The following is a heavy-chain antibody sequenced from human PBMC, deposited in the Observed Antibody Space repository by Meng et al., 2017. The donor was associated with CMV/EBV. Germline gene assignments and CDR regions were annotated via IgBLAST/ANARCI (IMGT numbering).Heavy chain of an antibody. V-gene: IGHV3-30-3*01. CDR3: ARDGYSSSWYGPGYYYYYYGMDV. J-gene: IGHJ6*02. CDR2: ISYDGSNK. Sequence: GGSLRLSCAASGFTFSSYAMHWVRQAPGKGLEWVAVISYDGSNKYYADSVKGRFTISRDNSKNTLYLQMNSLRAEDTAVYYCARDGYSSSWYGPGYYYYYYGMDVWGQGTTVTSP. CDR1: GFTFSSYA. D-gene: IGHD6-13*01.